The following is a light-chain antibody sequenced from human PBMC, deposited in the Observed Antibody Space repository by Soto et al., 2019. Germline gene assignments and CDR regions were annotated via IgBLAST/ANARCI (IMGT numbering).Light chain of an antibody. Sequence: QPVLTQPPSVSVAPGQRVTISCTGSSSNIGAGYDVHWYQQLPGTAPKLLIYGNSNRPSGVPDRFSGSKSGTSASLAITGLQAEDEADYYCQSYDSSLSVWVFGGGTKLTVL. CDR1: SSNIGAGYD. J-gene: IGLJ3*02. V-gene: IGLV1-40*01. CDR3: QSYDSSLSVWV. CDR2: GNS.